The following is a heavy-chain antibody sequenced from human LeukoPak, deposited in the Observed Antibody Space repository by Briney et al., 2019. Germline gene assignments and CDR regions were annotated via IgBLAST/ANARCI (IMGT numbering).Heavy chain of an antibody. CDR2: IYPGDSDT. D-gene: IGHD3-22*01. Sequence: GESLKISCKGSGYSFTSYWIGWVRQMPGKGLEWMGIIYPGDSDTRYSPSFQGQVTISADKSISTAYLQWSSLKASDTAMYYCARREVYYGSSGYYPNAEYFQHWGQGTLVTVSS. J-gene: IGHJ1*01. V-gene: IGHV5-51*01. CDR1: GYSFTSYW. CDR3: ARREVYYGSSGYYPNAEYFQH.